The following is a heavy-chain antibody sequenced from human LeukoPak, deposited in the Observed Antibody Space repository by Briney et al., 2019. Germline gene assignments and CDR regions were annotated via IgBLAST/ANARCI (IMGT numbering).Heavy chain of an antibody. J-gene: IGHJ4*02. Sequence: EASVKVSCKAFGYSFTSNYIHWVRQAPGQGLEWMGMIYPRDGSTSYAQKFQGRVTVTRDTSTSTVHMELSGLRSEDTAVYYCARDQEAFDYWGQGTLVTVSS. CDR1: GYSFTSNY. CDR2: IYPRDGST. CDR3: ARDQEAFDY. V-gene: IGHV1-46*01.